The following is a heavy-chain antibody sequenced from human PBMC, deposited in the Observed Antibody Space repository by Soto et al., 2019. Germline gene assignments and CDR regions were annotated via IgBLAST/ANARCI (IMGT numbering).Heavy chain of an antibody. Sequence: QVQLQESGPGLVKPSETLSLTCTVSVGSVSIGSYYWSWIRQPPGKGLEWIGYIYYSGSTNYNPSLKSRVTISVDTSKNQCSLKLSSVTAADTAVYYCERDPYGDYAFDYWGQGTLVTVSS. V-gene: IGHV4-61*01. CDR3: ERDPYGDYAFDY. J-gene: IGHJ4*02. CDR2: IYYSGST. CDR1: VGSVSIGSYY. D-gene: IGHD4-17*01.